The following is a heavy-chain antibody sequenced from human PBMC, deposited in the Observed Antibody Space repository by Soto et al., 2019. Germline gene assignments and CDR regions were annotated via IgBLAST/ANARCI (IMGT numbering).Heavy chain of an antibody. Sequence: ASVKVSCKASGYTFTSYAMHWVRQAPGQRLEWMGWINAGNGNTKYSQKFQGRFTISRDNSNNTLFLEMSSLRPDDTGVYFCTRDRLPGGFSGHHFDHWGQGTRVTVSS. D-gene: IGHD6-19*01. J-gene: IGHJ4*02. CDR3: TRDRLPGGFSGHHFDH. CDR2: INAGNGNT. V-gene: IGHV1-3*01. CDR1: GYTFTSYA.